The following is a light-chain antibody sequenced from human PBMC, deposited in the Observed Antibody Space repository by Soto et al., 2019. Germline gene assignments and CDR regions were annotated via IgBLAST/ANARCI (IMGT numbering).Light chain of an antibody. CDR2: DAS. J-gene: IGKJ1*01. V-gene: IGKV1-5*01. Sequence: DIQMTQSPSTLSASIGDRVTITCWASQTISIYLAWCQQRPGEAPKLLIYDASTLESGVPARFSGSGSGTESTPTIRSLPPDDFELYYCQQYSSSSPTFGQGTKVELQ. CDR1: QTISIY. CDR3: QQYSSSSPT.